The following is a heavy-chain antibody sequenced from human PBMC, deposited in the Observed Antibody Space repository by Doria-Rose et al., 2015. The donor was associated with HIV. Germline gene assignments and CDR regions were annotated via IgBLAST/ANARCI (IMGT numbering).Heavy chain of an antibody. CDR1: GFIFNTHT. CDR3: ARDRPTYSSSPLDF. CDR2: ISSDGSDK. J-gene: IGHJ4*02. D-gene: IGHD6-6*01. V-gene: IGHV3-30*04. Sequence: VVQPGRSLRLFCADSGFIFNTHTMHWVRQAPGKGLEWVAVISSDGSDKYYADSVKGRFIIPRDNSNNTLYLQMNSLRAEDTALYYCARDRPTYSSSPLDFWGQGTLVTGSA.